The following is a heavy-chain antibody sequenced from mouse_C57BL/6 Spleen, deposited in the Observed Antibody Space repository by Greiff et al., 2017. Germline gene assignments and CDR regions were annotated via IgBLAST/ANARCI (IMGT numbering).Heavy chain of an antibody. J-gene: IGHJ3*01. D-gene: IGHD1-1*01. V-gene: IGHV5-6*01. Sequence: EVKLMESGGDLVKPGGSLKLSCAASGFTFSSYGMSWVRQTPDKRLAWVATISSGGSYTYYPDSVKGRFTISRDNAKNTLYLQMSSLKSEDTAMYYCAGITTVVATPFAYWGQGTLVTVSA. CDR3: AGITTVVATPFAY. CDR2: ISSGGSYT. CDR1: GFTFSSYG.